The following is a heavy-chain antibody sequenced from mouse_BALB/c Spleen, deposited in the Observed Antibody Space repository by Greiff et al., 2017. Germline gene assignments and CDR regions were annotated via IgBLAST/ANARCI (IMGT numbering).Heavy chain of an antibody. CDR3: TRAYYRYDWCAY. Sequence: QVQLQQPGAELVRPGASVKLSCKASGYTFTSYWINWVKQRPGQGLEWIGNIYPSDSYTNYNQKFKDKATLTVDKSSSTAYMQLSSPTSEDSAVYYCTRAYYRYDWCAYWGQGTLVTVSA. CDR2: IYPSDSYT. V-gene: IGHV1-69*02. CDR1: GYTFTSYW. D-gene: IGHD2-14*01. J-gene: IGHJ3*01.